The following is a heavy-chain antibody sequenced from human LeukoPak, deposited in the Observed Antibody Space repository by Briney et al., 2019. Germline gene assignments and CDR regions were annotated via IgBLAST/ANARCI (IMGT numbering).Heavy chain of an antibody. D-gene: IGHD2-2*01. CDR1: GGSISSYY. CDR3: ASTSDCISTSCYPSFGFDP. CDR2: IYYSGST. V-gene: IGHV4-59*01. Sequence: WETLSLTCTVSGGSISSYYWSWIRQPPGKGLEWIGYIYYSGSTNYNPSLKSRVTISVDTSKNQFSMKLSSVTAADSAVNYCASTSDCISTSCYPSFGFDPWGQGTLVTVSS. J-gene: IGHJ5*02.